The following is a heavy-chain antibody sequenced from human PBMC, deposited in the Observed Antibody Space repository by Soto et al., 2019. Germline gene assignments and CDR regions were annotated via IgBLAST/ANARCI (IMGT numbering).Heavy chain of an antibody. V-gene: IGHV4-39*01. CDR3: ARPDWARFYGMDV. D-gene: IGHD2-21*01. J-gene: IGHJ6*02. Sequence: GTLSLTCSVSGGSIIAIYYVGGIRDPRGNGVEGSGSSDYGGGTDYNPSLKSRVTIFVDTSKSQFSLMLGSVTAADTAVFFCARPDWARFYGMDVWGQWPTGT. CDR2: SDYGGGT. CDR1: GGSIIAIYY.